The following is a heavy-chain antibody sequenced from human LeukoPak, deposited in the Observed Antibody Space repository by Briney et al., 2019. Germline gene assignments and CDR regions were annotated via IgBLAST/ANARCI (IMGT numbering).Heavy chain of an antibody. J-gene: IGHJ6*02. CDR2: IYPGDSAT. CDR3: ARHVEWERSHYGMDV. D-gene: IGHD1-26*01. CDR1: GYSFTSYW. Sequence: GESLKISCKGSGYSFTSYWIGWVRQMPGKGLERMGIIYPGDSATRYSASFQGQVTISADKSISTAYLQWSSLKASDTAMYYCARHVEWERSHYGMDVWGQGTTVTVSS. V-gene: IGHV5-51*01.